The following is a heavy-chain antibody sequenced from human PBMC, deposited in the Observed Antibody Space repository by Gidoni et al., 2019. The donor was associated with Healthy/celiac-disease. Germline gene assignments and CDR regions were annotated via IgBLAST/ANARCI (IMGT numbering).Heavy chain of an antibody. CDR1: GFTLSSYG. V-gene: IGHV3-30*18. CDR3: AKGPRYYDSSGYLGDLDY. J-gene: IGHJ4*02. CDR2: ISYDGSNK. Sequence: QVQLVESGGGVVQPGRSLRRSCAASGFTLSSYGMHWDRQAPGKGLECVAVISYDGSNKYYADSVKGRFTISRDNSKNTLYLQMNSLRAEDTAVYYCAKGPRYYDSSGYLGDLDYWGQGTLVTVSS. D-gene: IGHD3-22*01.